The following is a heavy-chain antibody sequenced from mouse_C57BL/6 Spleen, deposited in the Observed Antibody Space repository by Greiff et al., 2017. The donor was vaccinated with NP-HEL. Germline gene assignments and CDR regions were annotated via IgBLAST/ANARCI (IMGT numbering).Heavy chain of an antibody. Sequence: EVKLVESEGGLVQPGSSMKLSCTASGFTFSDYYMAWVRQVPEKGLEWVANINYDGSSTYYLDSLKSRFIISRDNAKNILYLQMSSLKSEDTATYYCAREGMVGYYSYYAMDYWGQGTSVTVSS. J-gene: IGHJ4*01. CDR1: GFTFSDYY. V-gene: IGHV5-16*01. CDR2: INYDGSST. D-gene: IGHD2-3*01. CDR3: AREGMVGYYSYYAMDY.